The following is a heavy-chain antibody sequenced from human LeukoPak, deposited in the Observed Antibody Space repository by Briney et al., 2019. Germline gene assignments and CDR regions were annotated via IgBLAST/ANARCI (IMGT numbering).Heavy chain of an antibody. CDR2: IYYSGST. J-gene: IGHJ4*02. D-gene: IGHD1-1*01. CDR3: ATLNWYDVAEFDY. CDR1: GGSISSRSYY. V-gene: IGHV4-39*01. Sequence: ASETLSLTCTVSGGSISSRSYYWGWIRQPPGKGLEWIGSIYYSGSTYYNPSLKSRVTISVDTSKNQFSLKLSSVTAADTAVYYCATLNWYDVAEFDYWGQGTLVTVSS.